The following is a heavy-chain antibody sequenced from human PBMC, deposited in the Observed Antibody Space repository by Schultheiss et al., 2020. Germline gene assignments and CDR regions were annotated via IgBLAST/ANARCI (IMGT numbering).Heavy chain of an antibody. CDR2: VYSGGST. V-gene: IGHV3-53*05. J-gene: IGHJ6*02. D-gene: IGHD6-25*01. Sequence: GSLRLSCAASGFTVTSNYMSWVRQAPGKGLEWVSLVYSGGSTYYADSVRGRFSISRDNSKNTVYLQMNSLRPEDTAVYYCARGIAAIYGMDVWGQGTTVTVSS. CDR3: ARGIAAIYGMDV. CDR1: GFTVTSNY.